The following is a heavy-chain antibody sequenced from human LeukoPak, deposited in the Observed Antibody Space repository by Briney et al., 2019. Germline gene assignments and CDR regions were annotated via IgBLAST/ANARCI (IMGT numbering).Heavy chain of an antibody. CDR2: ISGSGDNT. V-gene: IGHV3-23*01. J-gene: IGHJ4*02. Sequence: GGSLRLSCAASGFTFSSYAMSWVRQAPGKGLEWVSGISGSGDNTYYADSVKGRFTISRDNSKNTLYVQVNSLGTEDTAAYHCAKGSYYDSSGSFYFDYWGQGTLVTVSS. CDR3: AKGSYYDSSGSFYFDY. CDR1: GFTFSSYA. D-gene: IGHD3-22*01.